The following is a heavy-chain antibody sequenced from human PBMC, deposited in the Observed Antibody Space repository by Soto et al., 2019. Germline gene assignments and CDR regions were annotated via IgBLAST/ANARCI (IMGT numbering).Heavy chain of an antibody. CDR2: ISGTGST. CDR3: AKRDGAAAAGIDY. Sequence: EVQLLESGGGLVQPGESLRLSCAASGFSFSLYAMTWVRQAPGKGLEWVSTISGTGSTYYADSVNGRFTISRDNSKAKVYLQMNNLRAEDTAVYYCAKRDGAAAAGIDYWGQGNLVTVSS. CDR1: GFSFSLYA. D-gene: IGHD6-13*01. J-gene: IGHJ4*02. V-gene: IGHV3-23*01.